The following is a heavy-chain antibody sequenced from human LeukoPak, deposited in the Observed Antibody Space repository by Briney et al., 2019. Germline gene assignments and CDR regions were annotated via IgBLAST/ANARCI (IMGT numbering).Heavy chain of an antibody. CDR3: ARRYRTYYYGSGSYKYYYMDV. D-gene: IGHD3-10*01. CDR2: IYYSEST. V-gene: IGHV4-39*07. J-gene: IGHJ6*03. CDR1: GGSISSSSYY. Sequence: SETLSLTCTVSGGSISSSSYYWGWIRQPPGKGLEWIGSIYYSESTYYNPSLKSRVTISVDTSKNQFSLKLSSVTAADTAVYYCARRYRTYYYGSGSYKYYYMDVWGKGTTVTISS.